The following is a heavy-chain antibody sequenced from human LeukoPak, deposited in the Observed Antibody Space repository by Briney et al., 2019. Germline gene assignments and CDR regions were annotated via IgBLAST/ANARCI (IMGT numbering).Heavy chain of an antibody. CDR1: GFTFSNYW. D-gene: IGHD1-14*01. V-gene: IGHV3-74*01. CDR3: ARDVYPYYFDY. J-gene: IGHJ4*02. Sequence: PGGSLTLSCAASGFTFSNYWMHWLRQAPGKGLVWVSRMNSDVRSTLYADSVKGRFTISRDNAKNTLYLQMNSLRAEDTAVYYCARDVYPYYFDYWGQGTLVTVSS. CDR2: MNSDVRST.